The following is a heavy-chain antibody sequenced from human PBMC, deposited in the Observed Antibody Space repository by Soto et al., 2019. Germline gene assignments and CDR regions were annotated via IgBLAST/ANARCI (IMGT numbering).Heavy chain of an antibody. CDR2: ISGSGGST. J-gene: IGHJ4*02. V-gene: IGHV3-23*01. Sequence: EVQLLESGGGLVQPGGSLRLSCAASGFTFSSYAMSWVRQAPGKGLEWVSAISGSGGSTYYADSVKGRFTISRDNSKNTLYLQMNSLRAEDTVVYYCAKDRGGYCSGGSCYAFCYWGQGTLVTVSS. D-gene: IGHD2-15*01. CDR1: GFTFSSYA. CDR3: AKDRGGYCSGGSCYAFCY.